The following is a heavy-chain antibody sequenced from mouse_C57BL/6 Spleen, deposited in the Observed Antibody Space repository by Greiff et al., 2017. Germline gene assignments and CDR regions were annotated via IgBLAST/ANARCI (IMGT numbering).Heavy chain of an antibody. V-gene: IGHV5-9*01. D-gene: IGHD1-1*01. Sequence: EVQLVESGGGLVKPGGSLKLSCAASGFTFSSYTMSWVRQTPEKRLEWVATIGGGGGNTYYPDNVKGRFPISRDNAKNTLYLQMSSLRSEDTALYYCARHADYYGSSYDLYFDVWGTGTTVTVSS. CDR3: ARHADYYGSSYDLYFDV. J-gene: IGHJ1*03. CDR2: IGGGGGNT. CDR1: GFTFSSYT.